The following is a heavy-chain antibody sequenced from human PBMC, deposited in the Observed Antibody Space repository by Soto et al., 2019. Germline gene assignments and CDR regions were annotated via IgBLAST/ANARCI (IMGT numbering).Heavy chain of an antibody. D-gene: IGHD6-6*01. CDR2: INHSGRT. V-gene: IGHV4-34*02. Sequence: QVQLQQWGAGLLKPSGTLSLTCAVYGGSFNSFYWSWIRQAPGKGLEWIREINHSGRTNYNPSLKSRVTMLVDPSKNQFSLNLTSVTAADTAVYYCAREYSSSYYFDYWGQGTLVTVSS. CDR1: GGSFNSFY. CDR3: AREYSSSYYFDY. J-gene: IGHJ4*02.